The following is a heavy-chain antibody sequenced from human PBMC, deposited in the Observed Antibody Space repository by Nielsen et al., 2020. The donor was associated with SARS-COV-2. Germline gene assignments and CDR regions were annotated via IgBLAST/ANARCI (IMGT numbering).Heavy chain of an antibody. Sequence: SQTLSLTCAISGDSVSSNSAAWNWIRQSPSRGLEWLGRTYYRSKWYNDYAVSVKSRITINPDTSKNQFSLHLNSVTPEDTAVYYCAGARGAYGDYYYYYTDVWGKGTTVTVSS. CDR2: TYYRSKWYN. CDR1: GDSVSSNSAA. D-gene: IGHD4-17*01. J-gene: IGHJ6*03. CDR3: AGARGAYGDYYYYYTDV. V-gene: IGHV6-1*01.